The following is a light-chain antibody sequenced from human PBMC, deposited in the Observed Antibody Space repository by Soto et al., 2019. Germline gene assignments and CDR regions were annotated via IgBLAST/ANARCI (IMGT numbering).Light chain of an antibody. J-gene: IGKJ1*01. CDR2: GAS. CDR1: QSISSSY. V-gene: IGKV3-20*01. Sequence: EIVLTQSPGTLSLSPGERATLSCRASQSISSSYLAWYQQKPGQAPRPLIYGASSRATGIQDRFSGSGSGTDFTLTISRLEPEDFAVYYCQQYVSSPWTFCQGTKVEIK. CDR3: QQYVSSPWT.